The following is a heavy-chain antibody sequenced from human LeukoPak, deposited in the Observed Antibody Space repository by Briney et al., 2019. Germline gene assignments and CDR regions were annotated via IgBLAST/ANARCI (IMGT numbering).Heavy chain of an antibody. CDR3: ARSYSGSLDY. J-gene: IGHJ4*02. D-gene: IGHD1-26*01. Sequence: SETLSLTCTVSGDSITNYYWSWIRQPPGKGLEWIGYIYYSGSTNYNPSLKSRVTISVDTSKNQFSLKLSSVTAADTAVYYCARSYSGSLDYWGQGTLVTVSS. V-gene: IGHV4-59*01. CDR2: IYYSGST. CDR1: GDSITNYY.